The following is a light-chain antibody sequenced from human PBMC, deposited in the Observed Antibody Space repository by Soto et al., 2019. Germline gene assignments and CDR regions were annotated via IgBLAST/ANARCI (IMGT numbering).Light chain of an antibody. CDR2: AAS. J-gene: IGKJ4*01. CDR1: QGIGRW. Sequence: DIQMTQSPSSVSASVGDRVTITCRASQGIGRWLAWYQQKPGKAPMLLIYAASSLQSGVPSRFSGSGSGTDFTITISSLQPEDFATYHCQQANSFPPTFGGGTKVEIQ. CDR3: QQANSFPPT. V-gene: IGKV1D-12*01.